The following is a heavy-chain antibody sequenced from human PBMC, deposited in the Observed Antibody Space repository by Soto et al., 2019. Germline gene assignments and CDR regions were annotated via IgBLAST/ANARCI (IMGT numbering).Heavy chain of an antibody. D-gene: IGHD1-1*01. CDR1: GSSIDSDDYY. CDR3: DRDRGNSPEFFDY. Sequence: SETLSLTCTVSGSSIDSDDYYWTWIRQPPGKGLEWIGYIYSSGRTSYNPSLESRLTISIDTSKNQFSLHLNSVSAADTAVYFCDRDRGNSPEFFDYWGQGTLVTVSS. CDR2: IYSSGRT. V-gene: IGHV4-30-4*01. J-gene: IGHJ4*02.